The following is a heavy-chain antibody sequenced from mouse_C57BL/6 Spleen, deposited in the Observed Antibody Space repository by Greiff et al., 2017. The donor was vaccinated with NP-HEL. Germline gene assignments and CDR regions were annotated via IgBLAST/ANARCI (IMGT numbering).Heavy chain of an antibody. CDR3: ARHYYGSSYRYFDY. CDR2: INYDGSST. D-gene: IGHD1-1*01. V-gene: IGHV5-16*01. Sequence: EVQLVESEGGLVQPGSSMKLSCTASGFTFSDYYMAWVRQVPEKGLEWVANINYDGSSTYYLDSLKSRFIISRDNAKNILYLQMSSLKSEDTATYYCARHYYGSSYRYFDYWGQGTTLTVSS. CDR1: GFTFSDYY. J-gene: IGHJ2*01.